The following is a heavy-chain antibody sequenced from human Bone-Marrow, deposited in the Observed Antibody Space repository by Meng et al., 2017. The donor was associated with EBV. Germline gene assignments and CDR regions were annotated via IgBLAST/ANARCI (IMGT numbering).Heavy chain of an antibody. CDR1: GFTFSSYS. D-gene: IGHD6-19*01. CDR3: ARDVAVAGTGYYFDY. Sequence: EVQLVESGGGLVKPVGSLRLSCGASGFTFSSYSMNWVRQAPGKGLEGVSSSSRSCSYIYYADSVKGRFTISRDNAKNSLYVQMNSLRAEDTAVYYCARDVAVAGTGYYFDYWGQGTLVTVSS. V-gene: IGHV3-21*01. J-gene: IGHJ4*02. CDR2: SSRSCSYI.